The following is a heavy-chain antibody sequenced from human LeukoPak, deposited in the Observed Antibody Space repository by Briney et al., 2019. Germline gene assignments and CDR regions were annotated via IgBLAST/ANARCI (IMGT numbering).Heavy chain of an antibody. Sequence: GGFLRLSCAASGFTFNSYLMHWVRQAPGKGLVWVSRINSDGSSPTYADSVKGRFTISRDNAKNTLYLQMNSLRAEDTAVYYCARVGGSSWGYFYYHMDVWGKGTAVTVSS. CDR1: GFTFNSYL. V-gene: IGHV3-74*01. CDR2: INSDGSSP. CDR3: ARVGGSSWGYFYYHMDV. D-gene: IGHD6-13*01. J-gene: IGHJ6*03.